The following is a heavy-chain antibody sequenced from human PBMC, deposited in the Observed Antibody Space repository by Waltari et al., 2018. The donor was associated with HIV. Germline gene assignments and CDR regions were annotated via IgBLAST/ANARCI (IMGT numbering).Heavy chain of an antibody. Sequence: QVQLVESGGGVVQPGKSLRLSCAASGFTFSNFGMHWVRQAPGKGLEWVALISNDGSKKYYADPVKGRFTISRANSKNTLYLQMNSLRPDDTAVYYCVRALGDYWGQGTLVTISS. V-gene: IGHV3-30-3*01. CDR3: VRALGDY. CDR1: GFTFSNFG. CDR2: ISNDGSKK. J-gene: IGHJ4*02. D-gene: IGHD7-27*01.